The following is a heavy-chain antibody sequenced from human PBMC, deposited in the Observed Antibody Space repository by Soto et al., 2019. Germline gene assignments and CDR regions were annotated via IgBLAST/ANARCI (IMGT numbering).Heavy chain of an antibody. J-gene: IGHJ4*02. D-gene: IGHD3-22*01. CDR1: GFTFSSYA. Sequence: GGSLRRSCSASGFTFSSYAMHWVRRAPGKGLEYVSSISTNGGSTHYADSVKGRFTISRDNSKNTQYLQMSSLRADDTAVYYCVKGEYYYDSSGYYPFYYWGQGTLVTVSS. CDR2: ISTNGGST. V-gene: IGHV3-64D*06. CDR3: VKGEYYYDSSGYYPFYY.